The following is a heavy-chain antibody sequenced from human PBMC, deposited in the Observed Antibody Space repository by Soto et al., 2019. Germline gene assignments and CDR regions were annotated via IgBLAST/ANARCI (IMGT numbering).Heavy chain of an antibody. Sequence: QGQLQQWGAGLLKPSETLSLTCAVYGGSFSGYYWTWIRQPPGKGLEWIGEINHSGSTNYNPALKSRVTISVDTSKNQFSLKLSSVTAADTAVYYCARVEPPTGTFVYYYYMDVWTKGTTVTVSS. J-gene: IGHJ6*03. V-gene: IGHV4-34*01. D-gene: IGHD1-1*01. CDR1: GGSFSGYY. CDR3: ARVEPPTGTFVYYYYMDV. CDR2: INHSGST.